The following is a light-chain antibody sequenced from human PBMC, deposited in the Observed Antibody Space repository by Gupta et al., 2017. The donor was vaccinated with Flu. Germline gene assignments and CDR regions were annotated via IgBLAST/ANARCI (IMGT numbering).Light chain of an antibody. CDR3: QQRSNWPLT. J-gene: IGKJ4*01. CDR2: DAS. CDR1: QSVGSY. V-gene: IGKV3-11*01. Sequence: IVLTQSPATLSLSPGERATLSCRASQSVGSYLAWYQQKPGQAPRLFIYDASNRATGIPARFSGSGSGTDFTLTISSLEPEDFAVYFCQQRSNWPLTFGGGTKVEIK.